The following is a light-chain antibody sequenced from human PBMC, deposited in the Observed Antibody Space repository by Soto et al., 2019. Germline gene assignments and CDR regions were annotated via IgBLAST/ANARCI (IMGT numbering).Light chain of an antibody. CDR3: QQRSNWPPWT. CDR2: DAS. J-gene: IGKJ1*01. Sequence: EIVLTQSPATRSLSPGERATLSCRSSQSVSSYLAWYQQKPGQAPRLLIYDASNGATGIPARFSGSGSGTDFTLTISSLEPEDFAVYYCQQRSNWPPWTFGQGTKVDIK. CDR1: QSVSSY. V-gene: IGKV3-11*01.